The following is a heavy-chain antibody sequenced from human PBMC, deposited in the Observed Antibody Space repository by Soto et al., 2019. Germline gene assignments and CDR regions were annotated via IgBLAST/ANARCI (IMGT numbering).Heavy chain of an antibody. CDR2: ITITGDTT. V-gene: IGHV3-23*04. J-gene: IGHJ4*02. Sequence: EVQLVESEGGLVQPGGSLRLSCEASGFIFTTSDMSWVRQAPGKGLEWISSITITGDTTHYADSVKGRFTISRDNSRNTVYLKMNSLRVAYTAVYYCGKGGGGDHGYWGQGTLVAVSS. D-gene: IGHD2-21*02. CDR1: GFIFTTSD. CDR3: GKGGGGDHGY.